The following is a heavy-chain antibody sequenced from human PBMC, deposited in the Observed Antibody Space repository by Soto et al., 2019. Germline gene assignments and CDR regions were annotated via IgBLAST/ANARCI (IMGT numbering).Heavy chain of an antibody. CDR3: ARESSGWYYFDY. Sequence: ASVKVSCKASGYTFTSYGISCVRQAPGQGLEWMGWISAYNGNTNYAQKLQGRVTMTTDTSTSTAYMELRSLRSDDTAVYYCARESSGWYYFDYWGQGTLVTVSS. CDR1: GYTFTSYG. J-gene: IGHJ4*02. CDR2: ISAYNGNT. V-gene: IGHV1-18*01. D-gene: IGHD6-19*01.